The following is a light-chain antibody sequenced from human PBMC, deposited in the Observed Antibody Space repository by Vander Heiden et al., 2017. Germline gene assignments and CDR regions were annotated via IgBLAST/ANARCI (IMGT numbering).Light chain of an antibody. J-gene: IGLJ2*01. V-gene: IGLV1-47*01. CDR2: RNG. CDR3: AIWDDSLSGPL. CDR1: SANIGKSY. Sequence: QSVLTQQLSVSGTPGQCVTVSCSVSSANIGKSYVYWCQQLPGTAPKLVIYRNGQRPSEVPDRFSGSKSGTSASLAISGLRFEDEADYHCAIWDDSLSGPLFGGGTKLTVL.